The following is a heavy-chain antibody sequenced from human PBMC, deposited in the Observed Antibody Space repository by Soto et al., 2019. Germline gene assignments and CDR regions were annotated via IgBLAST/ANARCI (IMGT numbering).Heavy chain of an antibody. V-gene: IGHV3-74*03. J-gene: IGHJ6*02. D-gene: IGHD3-10*01. CDR1: GFIFSSFW. Sequence: EVRFEEAGGGFVQPGGSLRVSCSGSGFIFSSFWMHWVRQGPGKGLEWVSRINGDGASLAYADSVKGRFSNSRDNVKNTLQLQMNSLGADDTAVYFCAREGSLGLDVWGRGTTVTVSS. CDR2: INGDGASL. CDR3: AREGSLGLDV.